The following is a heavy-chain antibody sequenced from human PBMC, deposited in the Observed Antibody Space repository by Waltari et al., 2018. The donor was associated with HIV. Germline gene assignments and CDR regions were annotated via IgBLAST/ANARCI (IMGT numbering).Heavy chain of an antibody. CDR3: ARSPANTAAADYSDDY. Sequence: QVQLVQSGAEVKKPGSSVKISCTASGSTFKSHALSWVRQAPGQGLEWMGRIIPILGMTNYAQKFHGRLAITADNSMSTAYMELSSLRSDDTAVYFCARSPANTAAADYSDDYWGQGTLVTVSS. J-gene: IGHJ4*02. CDR1: GSTFKSHA. D-gene: IGHD6-13*01. V-gene: IGHV1-69*04. CDR2: IIPILGMT.